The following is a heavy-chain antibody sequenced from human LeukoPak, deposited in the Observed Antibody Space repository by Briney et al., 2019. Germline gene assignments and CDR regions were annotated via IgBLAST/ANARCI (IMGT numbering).Heavy chain of an antibody. D-gene: IGHD6-19*01. CDR2: ISYDGSNK. CDR1: GFTFSSYA. Sequence: GGSLRLSCAASGFTFSSYAMHWVRQAPGKGLEWVAVISYDGSNKYYADSVKGRFTISRDNSKNTLYLQMNSLRAEDTAVYYCAKDRRSGWYKTGDFDYWGQGTLVTVSS. CDR3: AKDRRSGWYKTGDFDY. V-gene: IGHV3-30-3*01. J-gene: IGHJ4*02.